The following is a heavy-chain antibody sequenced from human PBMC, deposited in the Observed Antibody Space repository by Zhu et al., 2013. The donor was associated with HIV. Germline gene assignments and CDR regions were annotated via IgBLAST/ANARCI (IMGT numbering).Heavy chain of an antibody. V-gene: IGHV1-2*02. CDR2: INPNNGGR. CDR3: ARHGNFGGTPYSFETDY. D-gene: IGHD2-15*01. J-gene: IGHJ4*01. CDR1: GYTFTGYY. Sequence: QVHLVQSGAEVKEPGASVKVSCRASGYTFTGYYMHWVRQAPGQGLERMGWINPNNGGRDYAHKFRGRVTMTRDTAISTAYMELTRLTSDDSAVYYCARHGNFGGTPYSFETDYWGQEPWSPSPQ.